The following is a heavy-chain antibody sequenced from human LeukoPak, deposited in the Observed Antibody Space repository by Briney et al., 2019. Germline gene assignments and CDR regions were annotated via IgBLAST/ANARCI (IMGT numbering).Heavy chain of an antibody. Sequence: GGSLRLSCAASGFTVSSNYMSWVRQAPGKGLEWVSVIYSGGSTYYADSVKGRFTISRDNSKNTLYLQMNSLRAEDTAVYYCYNQWEPPRDAFDIWGQGTMVTVSS. V-gene: IGHV3-53*01. CDR1: GFTVSSNY. CDR2: IYSGGST. J-gene: IGHJ3*02. D-gene: IGHD1-26*01. CDR3: YNQWEPPRDAFDI.